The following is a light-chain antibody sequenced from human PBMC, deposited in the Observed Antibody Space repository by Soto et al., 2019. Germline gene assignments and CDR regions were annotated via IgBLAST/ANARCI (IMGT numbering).Light chain of an antibody. J-gene: IGKJ4*01. V-gene: IGKV3D-15*01. CDR1: QSLSSN. CDR3: QQYNNWQLT. CDR2: DSS. Sequence: PGETAPPSCRASQSLSSNFLAWYQQKPGQPPRLLIYDSSTRATGFPDRFSGSGSGTEFTLTISSMQSEDFAVYYCQQYNNWQLTFGGGTRVEIK.